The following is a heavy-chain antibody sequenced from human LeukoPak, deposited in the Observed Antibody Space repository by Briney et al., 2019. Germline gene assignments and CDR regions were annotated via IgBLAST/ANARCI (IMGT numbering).Heavy chain of an antibody. V-gene: IGHV1-46*01. Sequence: ASVKVSCKASGYTFTSDYMHWVRQAPGQGLEWMGIINPSGGSTSYAQKFQGRVTMTRDTSTSTVYMELSSLRSEDTAVYYCARVGVGGSGWWANWFDPWGQGTLVTVSS. CDR1: GYTFTSDY. CDR2: INPSGGST. J-gene: IGHJ5*02. CDR3: ARVGVGGSGWWANWFDP. D-gene: IGHD6-19*01.